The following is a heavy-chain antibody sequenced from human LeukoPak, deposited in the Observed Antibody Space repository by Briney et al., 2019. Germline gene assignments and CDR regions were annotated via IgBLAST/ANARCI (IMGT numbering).Heavy chain of an antibody. D-gene: IGHD3-16*01. Sequence: AGGSLRLSCAVSGFSIGNHGMHWVRQAPDKGLEWVAMISHDGGAEYYGDSVKGRLTIPRDNSENTLHLQMNGLRVEDTAVYYCARDWGSSGWYNWFDPWGQGTLVIVSS. V-gene: IGHV3-30*03. CDR3: ARDWGSSGWYNWFDP. J-gene: IGHJ5*02. CDR2: ISHDGGAE. CDR1: GFSIGNHG.